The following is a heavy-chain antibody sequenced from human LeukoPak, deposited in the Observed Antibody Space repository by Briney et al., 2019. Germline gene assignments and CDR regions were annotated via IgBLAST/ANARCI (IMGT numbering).Heavy chain of an antibody. CDR1: GGSFSGYY. Sequence: PSETLSLTCAVYGGSFSGYYWSWVRQAPGKGLEWVSAISGSGGSTYYADSVKGRFTISRDNSKNTLYLQMNSLRAEDTAVYYCAISFMTTVTLFDYWGQGTLVTVSS. D-gene: IGHD4-17*01. CDR2: ISGSGGST. V-gene: IGHV3-23*01. J-gene: IGHJ4*02. CDR3: AISFMTTVTLFDY.